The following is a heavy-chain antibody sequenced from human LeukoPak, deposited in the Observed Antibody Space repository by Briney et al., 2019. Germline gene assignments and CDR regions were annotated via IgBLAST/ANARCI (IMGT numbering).Heavy chain of an antibody. Sequence: ASVKVSCKASGYSFTSYYMPWVRQAPGQGLEWMGIINPGGGSTSYARKFQGRVTMTRDTSTSTVYMELSSLRSEDTALYYCARGRDGYNRDAFDIWGQGTMVTVSS. CDR1: GYSFTSYY. CDR2: INPGGGST. D-gene: IGHD5-24*01. V-gene: IGHV1-46*01. CDR3: ARGRDGYNRDAFDI. J-gene: IGHJ3*02.